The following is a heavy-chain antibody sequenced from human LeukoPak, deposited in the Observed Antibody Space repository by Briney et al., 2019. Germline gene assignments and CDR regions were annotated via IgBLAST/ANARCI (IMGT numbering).Heavy chain of an antibody. V-gene: IGHV3-48*02. CDR3: ARVVVVPAYYYGMDV. Sequence: TGGSLRLSCAASGFTFSSYSMNWVRQAPGKGLEWVSYISSSSSTIYSADSVKGRFTISRDNAKNSLYLQMNSLRDEDTAVYYCARVVVVPAYYYGMDVWGQGTTVTVSS. J-gene: IGHJ6*02. CDR1: GFTFSSYS. CDR2: ISSSSSTI. D-gene: IGHD2-2*01.